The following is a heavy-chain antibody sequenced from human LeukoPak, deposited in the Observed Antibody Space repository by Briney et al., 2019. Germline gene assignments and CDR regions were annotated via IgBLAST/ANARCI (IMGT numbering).Heavy chain of an antibody. CDR1: GYSISSGYY. CDR3: ARGYCGGGCYSEYYFDY. Sequence: ASETLSLTCTVSGYSISSGYYWGWIRQPPGKGLEWIGSIYHSGSTYYNPSLKSRVTISVDTSRNQFSLKLSSVTAADTAVYYCARGYCGGGCYSEYYFDYWGQGTLVTVSS. V-gene: IGHV4-38-2*02. CDR2: IYHSGST. D-gene: IGHD2-21*02. J-gene: IGHJ4*02.